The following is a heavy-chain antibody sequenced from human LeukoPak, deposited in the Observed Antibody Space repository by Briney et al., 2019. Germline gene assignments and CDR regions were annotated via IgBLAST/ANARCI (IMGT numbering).Heavy chain of an antibody. V-gene: IGHV3-23*01. J-gene: IGHJ5*02. D-gene: IGHD3-10*01. Sequence: SGGSLRLSCAASGFTFSSYSMDWVRQAPGKGLEWVSAISGSGGSTYYADSVKGRFTISRDNSKNTLYLQMNSLRAEDTAVYYCAKDQYYYGSGSYYGSWGQGTLVTVSS. CDR2: ISGSGGST. CDR1: GFTFSSYS. CDR3: AKDQYYYGSGSYYGS.